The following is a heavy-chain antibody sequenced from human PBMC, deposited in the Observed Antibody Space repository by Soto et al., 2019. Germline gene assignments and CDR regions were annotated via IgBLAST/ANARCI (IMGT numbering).Heavy chain of an antibody. CDR1: GGSMSEYF. CDR2: IYYLGST. Sequence: SETLSLTCTVSGGSMSEYFWSWVRQSPGKGLEWIGYIYYLGSTDYNPSLKSRVTISVDTSKRQFSLKLSSVTAADTAIYYCARDGYDGSGSPYPAYWGPGIQVTVSS. J-gene: IGHJ4*02. D-gene: IGHD3-10*01. CDR3: ARDGYDGSGSPYPAY. V-gene: IGHV4-59*01.